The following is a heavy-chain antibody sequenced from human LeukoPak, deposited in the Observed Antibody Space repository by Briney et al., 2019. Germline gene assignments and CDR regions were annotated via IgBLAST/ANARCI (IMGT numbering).Heavy chain of an antibody. CDR1: GFTFGDYS. CDR3: TRGDYDGSAYYVSY. V-gene: IGHV3-49*04. CDR2: VRSKEYGGTT. Sequence: PGGSLRLSCTASGFTFGDYSVSWVRQPPGEWQEWVGLVRSKEYGGTTEYDASVKGRFTISRDDYKSIAYLQMNRLKAEDTAVYYCTRGDYDGSAYYVSYWGQGTLVTVSS. J-gene: IGHJ4*02. D-gene: IGHD3-22*01.